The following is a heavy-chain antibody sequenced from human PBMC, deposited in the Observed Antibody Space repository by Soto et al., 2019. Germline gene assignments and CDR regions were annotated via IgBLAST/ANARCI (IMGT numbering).Heavy chain of an antibody. CDR3: ARDGVAGEIIDC. D-gene: IGHD3-3*01. CDR2: IWYDGSNK. Sequence: QVQLVESGGGVVQPGRSLRLSCAASGFTFSSYGMHWVRQAPGKGLEWVAVIWYDGSNKYYADSVKCRFTISRDNSKNTLCLQMNSLRAEDTAVYYCARDGVAGEIIDCWCQGTLVTVSS. V-gene: IGHV3-33*01. CDR1: GFTFSSYG. J-gene: IGHJ4*02.